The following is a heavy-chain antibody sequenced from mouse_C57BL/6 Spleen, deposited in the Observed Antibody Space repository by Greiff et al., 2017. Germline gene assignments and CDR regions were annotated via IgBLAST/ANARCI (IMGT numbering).Heavy chain of an antibody. CDR1: GYAFSSYW. J-gene: IGHJ1*03. CDR3: GRRTTCRYFGV. CDR2: IYPGDGDT. D-gene: IGHD5-5*01. Sequence: VQRVESGAELVKPGASVKISCKASGYAFSSYWMNWVKQRPGKGLEWIGQIYPGDGDTNYNGKFKGKATLTADNSSSTAYMQLSSLTSEDSAVYFCGRRTTCRYFGVWGTGTTVTVSS. V-gene: IGHV1-80*01.